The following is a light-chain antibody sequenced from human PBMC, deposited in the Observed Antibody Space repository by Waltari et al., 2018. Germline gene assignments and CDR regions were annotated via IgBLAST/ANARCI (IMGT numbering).Light chain of an antibody. Sequence: DIQMTQSPSSLSASVGDKVTITCQASQSINSWLAWYQQKPGKAPKPLIYKASSLESGVPSRFSGGGSGTDFTLTISSLQPEDFATYYCQQYIGAPFTFGPGTKLDIK. V-gene: IGKV1-5*01. CDR3: QQYIGAPFT. CDR2: KAS. CDR1: QSINSW. J-gene: IGKJ3*01.